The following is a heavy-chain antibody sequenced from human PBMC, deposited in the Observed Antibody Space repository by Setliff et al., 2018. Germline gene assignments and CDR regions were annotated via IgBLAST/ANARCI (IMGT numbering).Heavy chain of an antibody. Sequence: GESLKISCKASGYSFTSNWIGWVRQMPGKGLEWMGIIWPGDSDTRYSPSFQGQVTISADKSISTAYLQWRSLRASDTAMYYCARVGPLAGYYFDYWGQGTLVTVSS. V-gene: IGHV5-51*01. D-gene: IGHD6-19*01. CDR3: ARVGPLAGYYFDY. CDR1: GYSFTSNW. CDR2: IWPGDSDT. J-gene: IGHJ4*02.